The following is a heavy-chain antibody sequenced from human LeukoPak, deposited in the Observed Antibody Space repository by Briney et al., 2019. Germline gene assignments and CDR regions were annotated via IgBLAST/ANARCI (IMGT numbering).Heavy chain of an antibody. V-gene: IGHV4-59*01. J-gene: IGHJ4*02. CDR1: GGSISSYY. D-gene: IGHD5-24*01. CDR3: AGGAVEMATILADY. CDR2: IYYSGST. Sequence: SETLSLTCTVSGGSISSYYWSWIRQPPGKGLEWIGYIYYSGSTNYNPSLKSRVTISVDTSKNQFSLKLSSVTAADTAVYYCAGGAVEMATILADYWGQGTLVPVSS.